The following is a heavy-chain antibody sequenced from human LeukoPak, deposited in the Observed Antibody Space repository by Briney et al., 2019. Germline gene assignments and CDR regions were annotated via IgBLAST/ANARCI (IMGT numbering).Heavy chain of an antibody. CDR2: INPNSGGT. D-gene: IGHD6-13*01. CDR3: ASWSGSWYGGYYYYYMDV. V-gene: IGHV1-2*02. CDR1: GYTFTGYY. J-gene: IGHJ6*03. Sequence: ASVKVSCKASGYTFTGYYMHWVRQAPGQGLEWMGWINPNSGGTNYAQKFQGRVTMTRDTSISTAYMELSRLRSDDTAVYYCASWSGSWYGGYYYYYMDVWGKGTTVTVSS.